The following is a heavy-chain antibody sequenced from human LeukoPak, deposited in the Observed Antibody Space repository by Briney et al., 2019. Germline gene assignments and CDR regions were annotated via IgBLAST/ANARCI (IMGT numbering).Heavy chain of an antibody. CDR1: GFTFSTYA. Sequence: GGSLRLSCAASGFTFSTYAMSWVRQAPGKGLEWVASISGSGAKTYFADSVKGRFTISRDTSKDTLYLHMNSLRAEDTAIYYCAKDRRPSYGDYYYYGMDVWGQGTTVTVSS. CDR3: AKDRRPSYGDYYYYGMDV. V-gene: IGHV3-23*01. D-gene: IGHD5-18*01. J-gene: IGHJ6*02. CDR2: ISGSGAKT.